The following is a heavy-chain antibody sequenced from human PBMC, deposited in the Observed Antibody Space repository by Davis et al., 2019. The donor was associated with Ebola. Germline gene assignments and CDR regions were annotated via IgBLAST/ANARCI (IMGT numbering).Heavy chain of an antibody. CDR1: GFIFSTYA. CDR3: AKVFDYGTGNTPISGAKDH. J-gene: IGHJ4*02. CDR2: ISGSGGST. D-gene: IGHD4/OR15-4a*01. V-gene: IGHV3-23*01. Sequence: GESLKISCAASGFIFSTYAMSWVRQAPGKGLEWVSAISGSGGSTYYADSLKGRFTISRDNSKNTLYLQMNSLRAEDTAVYYCAKVFDYGTGNTPISGAKDHWGQGTLVAVSS.